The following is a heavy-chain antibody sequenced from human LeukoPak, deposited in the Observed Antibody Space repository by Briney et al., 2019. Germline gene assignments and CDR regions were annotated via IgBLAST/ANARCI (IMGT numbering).Heavy chain of an antibody. CDR3: ARRRRDGYNRKIWYFDL. CDR2: IYYSGST. D-gene: IGHD5-24*01. CDR1: GGSISSSSYY. J-gene: IGHJ2*01. V-gene: IGHV4-61*01. Sequence: PSETLSLTCTVSGGSISSSSYYWSWIRQPPGKGLEWIGYIYYSGSTNYNPSLKSRVTISVDTSKNQFSLKLSSVTAADTAVYYCARRRRDGYNRKIWYFDLWGRGTLVTVSS.